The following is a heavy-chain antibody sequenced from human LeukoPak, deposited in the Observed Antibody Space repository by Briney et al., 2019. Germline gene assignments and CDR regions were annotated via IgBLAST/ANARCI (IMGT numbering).Heavy chain of an antibody. CDR1: GGSFSGYY. J-gene: IGHJ4*02. D-gene: IGHD6-13*01. V-gene: IGHV4-34*01. CDR2: INHSGST. Sequence: SETLSLTCAVYGGSFSGYYWSWIRQPPGKGLEWIGEINHSGSTNYNPSLKSRVTISVDTPKNQFSLKLSSVTAADTAVYYCASFSIAAAFIDYWGQGTLVTVSS. CDR3: ASFSIAAAFIDY.